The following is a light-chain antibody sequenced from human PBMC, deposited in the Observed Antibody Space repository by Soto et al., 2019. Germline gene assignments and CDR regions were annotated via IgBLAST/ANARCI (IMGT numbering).Light chain of an antibody. Sequence: QSVLTQPASVSGSPGQSITISCTGTSSDVGGYNYVSWYQQHPGKAPKLMIYDVSNRPSGVSNRFSGSKSGNTASLTISGLQAEDEADYYCSSYTSSNTLRGVIGGGTKVTVL. CDR2: DVS. V-gene: IGLV2-14*01. CDR3: SSYTSSNTLRGV. CDR1: SSDVGGYNY. J-gene: IGLJ2*01.